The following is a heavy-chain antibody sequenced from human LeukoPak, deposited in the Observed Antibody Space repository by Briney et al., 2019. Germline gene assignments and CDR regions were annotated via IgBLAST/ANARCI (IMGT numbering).Heavy chain of an antibody. J-gene: IGHJ5*02. D-gene: IGHD6-19*01. CDR2: ISSSSSTI. Sequence: GGSLRLSCAASGFTFSSYSMNWVRQAPGKGLEWVSYISSSSSTIYYADSVKGRFTISRDNAKNSLYLQMNSLRAEDTAVYYCARDDGGYSSGWYHQAWGQGTLVTVSS. CDR1: GFTFSSYS. CDR3: ARDDGGYSSGWYHQA. V-gene: IGHV3-48*01.